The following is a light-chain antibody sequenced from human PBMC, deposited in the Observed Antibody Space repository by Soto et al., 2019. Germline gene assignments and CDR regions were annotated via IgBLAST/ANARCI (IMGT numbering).Light chain of an antibody. CDR3: QQYDDVAIT. Sequence: SIGDRVTITCQASQDISSFLNWYQQKPGQAPRLLIYHASISETGVPSRFSGSGSGTDFTFTISSLQPEDIETYYCQQYDDVAITFGQGTRLEIK. CDR1: QDISSF. V-gene: IGKV1-33*01. CDR2: HAS. J-gene: IGKJ5*01.